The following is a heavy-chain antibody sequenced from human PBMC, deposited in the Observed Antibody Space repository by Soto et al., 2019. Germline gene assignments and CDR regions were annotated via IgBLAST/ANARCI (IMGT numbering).Heavy chain of an antibody. CDR3: ARSGFLFGLDV. D-gene: IGHD3-9*01. Sequence: QVQLLESGGGVVQPGRSLRLSCAASAFTFSDVAMHWVRQAPGKGLEWMAVMSSDGTTICYADSVKGRFTISRDNAKSTLYLQMNSLRPDDTAVYYCARSGFLFGLDVWGLGTTVTVS. CDR2: MSSDGTTI. V-gene: IGHV3-30-3*01. CDR1: AFTFSDVA. J-gene: IGHJ6*02.